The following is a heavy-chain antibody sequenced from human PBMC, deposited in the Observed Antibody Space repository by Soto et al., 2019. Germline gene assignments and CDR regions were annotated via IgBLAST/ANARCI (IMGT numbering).Heavy chain of an antibody. CDR1: GYTLTELS. V-gene: IGHV1-24*01. CDR3: ATDSGIAAHYYYYYGMDV. Sequence: ASVKVSCKVAGYTLTELSMHWVRQAPGKGLEWMGGFDPEDGETIYAQKFQGRVTMTEDTSTDTAYMELSSLRSEDTAVYYCATDSGIAAHYYYYYGMDVWGQGITVTVSS. CDR2: FDPEDGET. D-gene: IGHD6-6*01. J-gene: IGHJ6*02.